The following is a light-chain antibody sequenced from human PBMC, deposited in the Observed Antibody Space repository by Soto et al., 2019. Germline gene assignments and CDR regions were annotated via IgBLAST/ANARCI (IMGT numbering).Light chain of an antibody. V-gene: IGKV1-17*01. CDR2: AAS. Sequence: DIQMTQSPSSLSASLGESVTITCRACQGIRNDLGWYQQKPGKAPKRLIYAASSLQSGVPARFSGSGSGTEFSLTICTLQPEDFATYYCLQHNSYPWTFGQGTKVDIK. CDR3: LQHNSYPWT. CDR1: QGIRND. J-gene: IGKJ1*01.